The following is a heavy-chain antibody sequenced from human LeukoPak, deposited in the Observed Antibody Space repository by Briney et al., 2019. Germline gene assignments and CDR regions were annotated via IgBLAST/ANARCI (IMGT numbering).Heavy chain of an antibody. V-gene: IGHV4-59*01. Sequence: PETLSLTCTVSGGSISSYYWSWIRQPPGKGLEWIGYIYYSGSTNYNPSLKSRVTISVDTSKNQFSLKLSSVTAADTAVYYCAARGRGSPDYWGQGTLVTVSS. J-gene: IGHJ4*02. CDR3: AARGRGSPDY. CDR2: IYYSGST. D-gene: IGHD3-16*01. CDR1: GGSISSYY.